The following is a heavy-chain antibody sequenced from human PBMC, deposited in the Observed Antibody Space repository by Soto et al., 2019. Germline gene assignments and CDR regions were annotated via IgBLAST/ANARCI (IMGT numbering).Heavy chain of an antibody. D-gene: IGHD4-4*01. J-gene: IGHJ6*02. V-gene: IGHV3-30-3*01. CDR2: ISYDGSNK. CDR3: ARDGVTTHSYDGMDV. CDR1: GFTFSSYA. Sequence: QVQLVESGGGVVQPGRSLRLSCAASGFTFSSYAMHWVRQAPGKGLEWVAVISYDGSNKYYADSVKGRFTISRDNSKNTLYLQMNSLRSEDTAVYYCARDGVTTHSYDGMDVWGQGTTVTVS.